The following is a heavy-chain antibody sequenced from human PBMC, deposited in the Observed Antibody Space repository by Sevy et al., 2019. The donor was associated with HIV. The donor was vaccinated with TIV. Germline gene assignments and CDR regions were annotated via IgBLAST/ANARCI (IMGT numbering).Heavy chain of an antibody. CDR2: LSFGCGKI. CDR1: GVAFYDYS. D-gene: IGHD2-8*01. J-gene: IGHJ4*02. V-gene: IGHV3-23*01. Sequence: GGSLRLSCAASGVAFYDYSMSWIRQTPGKGLEWVATLSFGCGKINYADSVKGRFTISRDNSKNSFYLQMDNLRVEDMALYYCAREGCTRPHDYWGQGTRVTVSS. CDR3: AREGCTRPHDY.